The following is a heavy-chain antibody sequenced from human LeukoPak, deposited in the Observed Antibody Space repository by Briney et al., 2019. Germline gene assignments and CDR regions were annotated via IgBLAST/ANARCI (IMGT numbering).Heavy chain of an antibody. CDR3: ARRRLDSSGYYYYYYGMDV. CDR2: ISYDGSNK. D-gene: IGHD3-22*01. CDR1: GFTFSSYG. J-gene: IGHJ6*02. V-gene: IGHV3-30*03. Sequence: GGSLRLSCAASGFTFSSYGMHWVRQAPGKGLEWVAVISYDGSNKYSADSVKGRFTISRDNSKNTLYLQMNSLRAEDTAVYYCARRRLDSSGYYYYYYGMDVWGQGTTVTVSS.